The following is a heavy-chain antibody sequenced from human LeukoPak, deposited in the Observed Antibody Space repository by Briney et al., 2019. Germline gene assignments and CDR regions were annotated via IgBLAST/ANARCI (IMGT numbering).Heavy chain of an antibody. J-gene: IGHJ4*02. CDR3: AGETMVRGVLTGYYFDY. V-gene: IGHV3-7*03. Sequence: GGSLRLSCAASGFTFSSHWMNWVRQAPGRGLEWVASVKRDGSKEYYVDSVKGRFTISRDNAKNSLTLQMNSLTAEDTAVYYCAGETMVRGVLTGYYFDYWGQGTLVTVSS. CDR1: GFTFSSHW. CDR2: VKRDGSKE. D-gene: IGHD3-10*01.